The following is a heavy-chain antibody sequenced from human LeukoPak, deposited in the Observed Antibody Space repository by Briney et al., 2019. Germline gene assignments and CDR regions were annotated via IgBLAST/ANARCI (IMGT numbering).Heavy chain of an antibody. D-gene: IGHD1-14*01. CDR2: IWYDGSNK. CDR3: FTGSEFYYDS. V-gene: IGHV3-30*02. Sequence: PGGSLRLSCAASGFTFSSYGMHWVRQAPGKGLEWVAVIWYDGSNKYYADSVKGRFTISRDNSKNTVFLQMNSLTTEDTAVYSCFTGSEFYYDSWGQGTLVTVSS. CDR1: GFTFSSYG. J-gene: IGHJ4*02.